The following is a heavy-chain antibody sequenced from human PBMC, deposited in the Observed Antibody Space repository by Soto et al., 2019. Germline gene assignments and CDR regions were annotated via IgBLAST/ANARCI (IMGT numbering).Heavy chain of an antibody. CDR1: GLTFSASA. J-gene: IGHJ4*02. V-gene: IGHV3-73*02. Sequence: EVQLVESGGGLVQPGGSLKLSCAASGLTFSASAMHWVRQAPGKGLEWVARIRDKSYNYATVYGAPVQGRFTISRDDSKSVAYLEMNSLRTDDKAVYYCCRHNPRWGSCDYWGQGTLVTVSS. CDR3: CRHNPRWGSCDY. D-gene: IGHD2-21*01. CDR2: IRDKSYNYAT.